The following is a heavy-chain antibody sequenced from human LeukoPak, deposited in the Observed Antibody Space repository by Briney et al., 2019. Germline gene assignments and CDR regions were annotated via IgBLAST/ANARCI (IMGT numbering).Heavy chain of an antibody. CDR1: RLTFSNYW. CDR3: AREESARRIHALHP. CDR2: INKDGSEQ. Sequence: GGSLRLSCAASRLTFSNYWMSWVRQAPEKGLEWVASINKDGSEQEYVDSVKGRFTISRDNSKNTLYLQMNTLRPEDTAVYYCAREESARRIHALHPWGQGTLVTVSA. D-gene: IGHD2-15*01. J-gene: IGHJ5*02. V-gene: IGHV3-7*01.